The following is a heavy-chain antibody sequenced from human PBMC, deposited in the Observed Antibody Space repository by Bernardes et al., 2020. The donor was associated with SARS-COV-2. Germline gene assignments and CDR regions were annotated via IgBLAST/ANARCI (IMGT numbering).Heavy chain of an antibody. J-gene: IGHJ3*02. V-gene: IGHV3-74*01. CDR3: TRASDAAFGI. Sequence: GGSLRLSCAASGFAAGNYWMEWVRQAPGKGLEWVSLVKPDGVTTRYASSVKGRFTIARDNAKNMLYLQMNSLRVEDTAVYYCTRASDAAFGIWGQGTVVTVSS. CDR1: GFAAGNYW. CDR2: VKPDGVTT. D-gene: IGHD6-25*01.